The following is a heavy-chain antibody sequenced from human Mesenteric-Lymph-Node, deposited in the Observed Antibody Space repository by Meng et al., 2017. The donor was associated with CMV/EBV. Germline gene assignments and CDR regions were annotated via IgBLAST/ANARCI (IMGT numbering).Heavy chain of an antibody. CDR1: GFTFSSYA. CDR2: ISGSGGST. D-gene: IGHD2-2*02. V-gene: IGHV3-23*01. J-gene: IGHJ6*02. CDR3: TTSGLGYCSSTSCYTDNYYYYYGMDV. Sequence: GGSLRLSCAASGFTFSSYAMSWVRQAPGKGLEWVSAISGSGGSTYYADSVKGRFTISRDNSKNTLYLQMNSLRAEDTAVYYCTTSGLGYCSSTSCYTDNYYYYYGMDVWGQGTTVTVSS.